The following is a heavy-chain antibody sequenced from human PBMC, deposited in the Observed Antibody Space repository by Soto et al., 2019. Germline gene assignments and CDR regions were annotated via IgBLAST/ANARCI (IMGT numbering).Heavy chain of an antibody. CDR3: ARHNTIFGVVIREYNWFDP. Sequence: SETLSLTCTVSGGSISSSSYYWGWIRQPPGKGLEWIGSIYYSGSTYYNPSLKSRVTISVDTSKNQFSLKLSSVTAADTAVYYCARHNTIFGVVIREYNWFDPWGQGTLVTVS. CDR1: GGSISSSSYY. D-gene: IGHD3-3*01. V-gene: IGHV4-39*01. CDR2: IYYSGST. J-gene: IGHJ5*02.